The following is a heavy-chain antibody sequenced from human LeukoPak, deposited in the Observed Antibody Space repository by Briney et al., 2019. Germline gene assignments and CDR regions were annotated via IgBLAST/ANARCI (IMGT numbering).Heavy chain of an antibody. CDR1: GFTFSSYW. D-gene: IGHD2-15*01. J-gene: IGHJ4*02. CDR3: TRDSFGGIDY. V-gene: IGHV3-7*01. Sequence: GGSLRLSCAASGFTFSSYWMNWVRQAPGKGLEWVANIKEDGSEKYYADSVKGRFTISRDNAKNSLYLQMNSLRAEDTAVYYCTRDSFGGIDYWGQGTLVTVSS. CDR2: IKEDGSEK.